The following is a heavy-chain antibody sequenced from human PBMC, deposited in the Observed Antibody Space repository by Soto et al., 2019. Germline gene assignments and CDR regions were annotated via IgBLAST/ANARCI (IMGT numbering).Heavy chain of an antibody. J-gene: IGHJ5*02. Sequence: QVQLVQSGGEMKKPGASVKVSCKASGYTFTNFGISWVRQAPGQGPEWVGWISAYNDERNYAQKFRGRVIMTTDTSTRPAYMELRTLTSDDTAVYYCARDYDIWGEDWFDPWGQGTLVTVSS. D-gene: IGHD3-9*01. CDR2: ISAYNDER. CDR1: GYTFTNFG. V-gene: IGHV1-18*01. CDR3: ARDYDIWGEDWFDP.